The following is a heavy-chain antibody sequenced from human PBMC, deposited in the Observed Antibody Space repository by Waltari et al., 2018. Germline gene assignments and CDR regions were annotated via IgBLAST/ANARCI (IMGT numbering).Heavy chain of an antibody. CDR3: ARPSTEQYYYYNYMDV. J-gene: IGHJ6*03. CDR1: GLTFSNYE. V-gene: IGHV3-48*03. CDR2: ISNSGGAV. Sequence: QSVASVGDWVQPGGSLRLSCVASGLTFSNYELNWVRQPPGKGLEWVSYISNSGGAVYYADSVKGRLTITRDNAKNSLYLQMNSLGADDTSVYYCARPSTEQYYYYNYMDVWGKGTTVTVS.